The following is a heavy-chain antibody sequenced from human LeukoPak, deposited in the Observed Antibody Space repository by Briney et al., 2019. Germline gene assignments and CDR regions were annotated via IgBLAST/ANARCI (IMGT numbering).Heavy chain of an antibody. D-gene: IGHD3-10*01. V-gene: IGHV3-11*01. CDR1: GFSFSDEY. J-gene: IGHJ4*02. Sequence: GGSLRLSCVVSGFSFSDEYMSWIRQAPGKGLDWVSYISSGGDKRLYADSVKGRFTISRDDAKNSLYLQMNSLRVEDTAIYYCARVRGSGNYAYADYWGQGTLVTVSS. CDR2: ISSGGDKR. CDR3: ARVRGSGNYAYADY.